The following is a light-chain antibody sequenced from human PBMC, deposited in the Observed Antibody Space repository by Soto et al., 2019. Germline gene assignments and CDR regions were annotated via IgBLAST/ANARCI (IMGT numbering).Light chain of an antibody. CDR3: QQYKNWPLT. J-gene: IGKJ4*01. Sequence: EIVMTQSPATLSVSPGERATLSCRATQSVNSNLAWYQQKPGQAPRLLIHGASTRAADIPARFSGSGSGTEFTLTISSLQSEDFAVYYCQQYKNWPLTFGGGTKVEIK. CDR2: GAS. V-gene: IGKV3-15*01. CDR1: QSVNSN.